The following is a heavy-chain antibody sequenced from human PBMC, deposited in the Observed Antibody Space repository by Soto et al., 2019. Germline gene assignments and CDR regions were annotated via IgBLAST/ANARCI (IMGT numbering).Heavy chain of an antibody. CDR2: IFYSGST. V-gene: IGHV4-59*01. J-gene: IGHJ4*02. Sequence: PSETLSLTCTVCGGSIRSYYWTWTRQPPGKGLEWLGYIFYSGSTFYNPSLKSRVTISIHTSKSQFSLQLTSVTAADTAVYYCARGAADTAMVDSWGQGTLVTVSS. CDR1: GGSIRSYY. CDR3: ARGAADTAMVDS. D-gene: IGHD5-18*01.